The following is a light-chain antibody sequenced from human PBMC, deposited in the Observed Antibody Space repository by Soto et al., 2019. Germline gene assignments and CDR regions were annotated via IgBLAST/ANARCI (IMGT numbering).Light chain of an antibody. CDR2: EVS. CDR3: SSYTSSRFYV. CDR1: SSDVGGYNY. J-gene: IGLJ1*01. Sequence: QSALTQPASVSGSPGQSITISCTGTSSDVGGYNYVSWYQQHPGKAPKLMIYEVSNRPSGVSNRFSGSKSGNTASLTISGLQAEDEADYYCSSYTSSRFYVFGTVTKVTVL. V-gene: IGLV2-14*01.